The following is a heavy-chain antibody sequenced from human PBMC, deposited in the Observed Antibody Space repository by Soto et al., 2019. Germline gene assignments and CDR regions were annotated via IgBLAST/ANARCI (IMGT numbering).Heavy chain of an antibody. V-gene: IGHV3-66*01. CDR3: ARTCSGGTCSFDY. Sequence: PSETLSLTCAVSGGSIRSNNWWSWVRQAPGKGLEWVSVIYSGGSTYYADSVKGRFTISRDNSENTLYLQMNSLRAEDTAVYYCARTCSGGTCSFDYWGQGTLVTVSS. D-gene: IGHD2-15*01. CDR1: GGSIRSNN. J-gene: IGHJ4*02. CDR2: IYSGGST.